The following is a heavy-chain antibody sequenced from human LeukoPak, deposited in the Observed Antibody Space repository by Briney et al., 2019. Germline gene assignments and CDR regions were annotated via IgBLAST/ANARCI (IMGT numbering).Heavy chain of an antibody. CDR2: IYYSGST. D-gene: IGHD3-3*01. Sequence: SETLSLTCSVSGGSISSDDYCWNWIRQHPGKGLEWIGYIYYSGSTYYNPSLKSRVTISVDKSKNQFSLKLSSVTAADTAVYYCARSFWSGYYNYFDYWGQGTLVTVSS. CDR1: GGSISSDDYC. CDR3: ARSFWSGYYNYFDY. V-gene: IGHV4-31*03. J-gene: IGHJ4*02.